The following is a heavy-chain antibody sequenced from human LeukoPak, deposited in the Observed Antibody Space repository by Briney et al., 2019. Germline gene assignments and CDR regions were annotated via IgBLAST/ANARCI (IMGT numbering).Heavy chain of an antibody. J-gene: IGHJ4*02. CDR2: MNPNSGNT. D-gene: IGHD6-13*01. CDR3: ARGLAGSWYRTSDY. Sequence: ASVKVSCKASGYTFTSYDINWVRQATGQGLEWMGWMNPNSGNTGYAQKFQGRVTMTRNTSISTAYMELSSLRSEDTAVYYCARGLAGSWYRTSDYWGQGTLVTVSS. CDR1: GYTFTSYD. V-gene: IGHV1-8*01.